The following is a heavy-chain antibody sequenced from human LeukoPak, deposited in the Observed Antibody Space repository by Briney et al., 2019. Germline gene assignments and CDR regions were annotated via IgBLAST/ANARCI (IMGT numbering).Heavy chain of an antibody. CDR2: ISYSGST. V-gene: IGHV4-59*08. J-gene: IGHJ4*02. D-gene: IGHD1-26*01. CDR3: ARHDGGSYLRDLQYYFDY. Sequence: PSETLSLTCTVSGDSISSYYWSWIRQPPGKGLEWIGYISYSGSTNYNPSLKSRVTISVDTSKNQFSLKLSSVTAADTAVYYCARHDGGSYLRDLQYYFDYWGQGTLVTVSS. CDR1: GDSISSYY.